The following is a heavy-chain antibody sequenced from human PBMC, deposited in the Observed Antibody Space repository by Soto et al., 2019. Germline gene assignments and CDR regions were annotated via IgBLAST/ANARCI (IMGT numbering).Heavy chain of an antibody. CDR3: AKEIVDGDYFDFDY. CDR2: ISGSGGST. J-gene: IGHJ4*02. Sequence: GGSLRLSCVGSGFTFSNYWMSWVRQAPGKGLEWVSAISGSGGSTYYADSVKGRFTISRDNSKNTLYLQMNSLRAEDTAVYYCAKEIVDGDYFDFDYWGQGTLVTVSS. V-gene: IGHV3-23*01. D-gene: IGHD4-17*01. CDR1: GFTFSNYW.